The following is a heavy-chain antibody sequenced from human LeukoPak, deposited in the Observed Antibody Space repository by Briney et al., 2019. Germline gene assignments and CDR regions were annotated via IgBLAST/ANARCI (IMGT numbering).Heavy chain of an antibody. Sequence: ASVKVSCTASGYTFTGYYMHWVRQAPGQGLAWMGWINPNSGGTNYAQKFQGRVTMTRDTSISTAYMELSRLRSDDTAVYYCAREGRVRLNWFDPWGQGTLVTVSS. CDR2: INPNSGGT. CDR3: AREGRVRLNWFDP. CDR1: GYTFTGYY. V-gene: IGHV1-2*02. J-gene: IGHJ5*02. D-gene: IGHD1-1*01.